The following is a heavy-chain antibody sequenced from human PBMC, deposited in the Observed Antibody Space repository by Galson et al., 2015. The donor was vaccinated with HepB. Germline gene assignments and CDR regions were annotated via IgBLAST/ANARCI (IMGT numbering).Heavy chain of an antibody. Sequence: QSGAEVKKPGESLRTSCKGSGFSFTTYWITWVRQMPGKGLEWMGRIDPSDSYTNYSPSFQGHVTISADKSISTAYLQWGSLKASDTAMYYCASLEGYTHFDYWGQGTVVIVSS. CDR1: GFSFTTYW. V-gene: IGHV5-10-1*01. CDR2: IDPSDSYT. D-gene: IGHD5-24*01. J-gene: IGHJ4*02. CDR3: ASLEGYTHFDY.